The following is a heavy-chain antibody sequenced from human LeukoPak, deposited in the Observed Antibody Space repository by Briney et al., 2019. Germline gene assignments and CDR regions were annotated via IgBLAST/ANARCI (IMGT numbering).Heavy chain of an antibody. CDR2: ITSTSNHI. V-gene: IGHV3-21*01. Sequence: PGGSLRLSCVASGFSFSTYDMNWVRQAPGKGLEWVSAITSTSNHINYADSVKGRFTISRDSANNSLYLQMNSLRAEDTAVYYCAKGVSAAADDAFDIWGQGTMVTVSS. J-gene: IGHJ3*02. D-gene: IGHD6-13*01. CDR3: AKGVSAAADDAFDI. CDR1: GFSFSTYD.